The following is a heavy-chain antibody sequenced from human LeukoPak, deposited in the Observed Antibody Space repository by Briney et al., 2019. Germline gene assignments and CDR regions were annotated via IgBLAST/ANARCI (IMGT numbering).Heavy chain of an antibody. Sequence: GGSLRLSCTASGFTFGTYDMSWVRQAPGKGLEWISTVRVNGRSTYYADSVKGRFTISRDDSKNTLYLQMNSLRAEDTALYYCAKPGEPSNYYFDYWGQGALVTVSS. V-gene: IGHV3-23*01. CDR1: GFTFGTYD. D-gene: IGHD1-14*01. J-gene: IGHJ4*02. CDR2: VRVNGRST. CDR3: AKPGEPSNYYFDY.